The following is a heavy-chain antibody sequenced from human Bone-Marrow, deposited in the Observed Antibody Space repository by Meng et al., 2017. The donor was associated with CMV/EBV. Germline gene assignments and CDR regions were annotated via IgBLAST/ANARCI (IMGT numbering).Heavy chain of an antibody. D-gene: IGHD2-21*01. CDR1: GFTFNKYS. CDR3: VRGWPVI. V-gene: IGHV3-21*01. CDR2: ITSGTYI. Sequence: GESLKISCAASGFTFNKYSMYWVRQAPGRGLEWVSSITSGTYIYYADSVKGRFTISRDNAKNSVYLQMNSLRVEDTALYYCVRGWPVIWGQGTLVTVSS. J-gene: IGHJ4*02.